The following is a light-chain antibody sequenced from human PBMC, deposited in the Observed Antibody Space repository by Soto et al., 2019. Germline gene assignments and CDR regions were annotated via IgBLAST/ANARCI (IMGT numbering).Light chain of an antibody. CDR2: STN. Sequence: QAVVTQEPSFSVSPGGTVTLTCGLSSGSVSATYYPSWYQQTPGQAPRTLIYSTNTRSSGVPDRFSGSIHGNKAALTITGAQADDESDYYCVLYMGSGIPVFGGGTKLTVL. CDR1: SGSVSATYY. J-gene: IGLJ2*01. V-gene: IGLV8-61*01. CDR3: VLYMGSGIPV.